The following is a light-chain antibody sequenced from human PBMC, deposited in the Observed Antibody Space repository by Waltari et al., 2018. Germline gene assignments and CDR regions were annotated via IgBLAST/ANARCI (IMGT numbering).Light chain of an antibody. CDR1: QSVSSN. Sequence: EIVLTQSPATLSLSPGERATHSSRASQSVSSNLAWYQQKPGQAPRLLIYDASNRATGIPARFSGSGSGTDFTLTISSLEPEDFALYYCQHRSNWPLTFGGGTKVEIK. J-gene: IGKJ4*01. V-gene: IGKV3-11*01. CDR3: QHRSNWPLT. CDR2: DAS.